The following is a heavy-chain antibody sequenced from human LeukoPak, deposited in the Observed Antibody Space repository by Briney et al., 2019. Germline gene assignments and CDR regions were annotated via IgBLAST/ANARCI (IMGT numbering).Heavy chain of an antibody. Sequence: SETLSLTCTVSGGSISSDYWSWIRQPPGKGLEWVGYIYYSGSTNYNPSLKSRVTISVDTSKNQFSLRLSSVTAADTAVYYCASGGYDFQAWFDPWGQGTLVTVSS. CDR3: ASGGYDFQAWFDP. D-gene: IGHD3-3*01. V-gene: IGHV4-59*01. J-gene: IGHJ5*02. CDR2: IYYSGST. CDR1: GGSISSDY.